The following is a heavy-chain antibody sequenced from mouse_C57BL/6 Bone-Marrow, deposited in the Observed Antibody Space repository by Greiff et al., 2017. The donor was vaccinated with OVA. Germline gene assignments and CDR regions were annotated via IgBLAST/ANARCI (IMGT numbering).Heavy chain of an antibody. CDR1: GYTFTDYE. CDR2: IDPETGGT. CDR3: TREDYPYCDY. J-gene: IGHJ2*01. Sequence: QVQLQQSGAELVRPGASVTLSCKASGYTFTDYEMHWVKQTPVHGLEWIGAIDPETGGTAYNQKFKGKAILTADKSSSTAYMELRSLTSEDSAVYYCTREDYPYCDYWGQGTTLTVSS. D-gene: IGHD2-4*01. V-gene: IGHV1-15*01.